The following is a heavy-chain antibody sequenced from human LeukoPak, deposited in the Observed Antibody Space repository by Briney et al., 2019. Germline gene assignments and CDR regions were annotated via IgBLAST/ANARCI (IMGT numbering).Heavy chain of an antibody. CDR2: IYYSGST. V-gene: IGHV4-39*01. CDR1: GGSISSSSYY. D-gene: IGHD3-10*01. Sequence: PSETLSLTCTVSGGSISSSSYYWGWIRQPPGKGLEWIGSIYYSGSTYYNPSLKSQVTISVDTSKNQFSLKLSSVTAADTAVYYCARLSPPLWFGESNDYWGQGTLVTVSS. J-gene: IGHJ4*02. CDR3: ARLSPPLWFGESNDY.